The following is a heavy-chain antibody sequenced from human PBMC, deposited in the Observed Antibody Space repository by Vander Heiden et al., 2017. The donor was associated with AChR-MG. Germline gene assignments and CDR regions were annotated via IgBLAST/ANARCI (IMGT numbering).Heavy chain of an antibody. CDR2: IYYSGST. D-gene: IGHD3-22*01. V-gene: IGHV4-59*01. CDR3: ARHQSRYYDSSGYRYGMDV. CDR1: GGSIRSYH. J-gene: IGHJ6*02. Sequence: QVQLQESGPGLVKPSETLSLTCTVPGGSIRSYHGSWIRQPPGKGLEWIGYIYYSGSTNYNPSLKSRVTISVDTSKNQFSLKLSSVTAADTAVYYCARHQSRYYDSSGYRYGMDVWGQGTTVTVSS.